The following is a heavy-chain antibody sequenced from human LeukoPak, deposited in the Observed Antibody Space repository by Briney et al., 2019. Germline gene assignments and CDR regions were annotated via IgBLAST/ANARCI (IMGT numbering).Heavy chain of an antibody. Sequence: SDTLSLTCTVSGGSISGYYWGWIRQPPGKGLEWIGYIDYSGSTNYNPSLRSRVTISTDTSKNQLSLEMRSVTAADTAVYYCAGLTSIAWTDFFDNWGQGTLVTVSS. J-gene: IGHJ4*02. V-gene: IGHV4-59*08. D-gene: IGHD3-22*01. CDR1: GGSISGYY. CDR3: AGLTSIAWTDFFDN. CDR2: IDYSGST.